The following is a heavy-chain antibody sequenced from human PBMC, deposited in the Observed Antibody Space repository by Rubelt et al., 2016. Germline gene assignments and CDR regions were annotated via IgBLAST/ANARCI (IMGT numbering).Heavy chain of an antibody. CDR1: GYSFTSYW. CDR3: ARIPGSGSSEINWFDP. CDR2: IDPSDSYT. J-gene: IGHJ5*02. V-gene: IGHV5-10-1*03. D-gene: IGHD3-10*01. Sequence: EVQLVQSGAEVNKPGESLRISCKGSGYSFTSYWIRWVRQMPGKGLEWMGRIDPSDSYTNYSPSFQGHVTSSADKSISTAYLQWSSLKASDTAMYYCARIPGSGSSEINWFDPWGQGTLVTVSS.